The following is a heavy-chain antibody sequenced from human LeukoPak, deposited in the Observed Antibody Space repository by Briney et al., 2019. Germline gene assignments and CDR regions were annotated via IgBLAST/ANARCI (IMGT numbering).Heavy chain of an antibody. CDR3: ARLFCTSTCSYGGGIDY. V-gene: IGHV4-31*03. CDR1: GGSISSSGYF. J-gene: IGHJ4*02. Sequence: SETLSLTCTVSGGSISSSGYFWSWIRQLPGEGLEWIGYIYYSESTYYNPSLESRVTISLDTSKHQFSLKLTSVTAADAAVYYCARLFCTSTCSYGGGIDYWGQVTLVTVSS. CDR2: IYYSEST. D-gene: IGHD2-2*01.